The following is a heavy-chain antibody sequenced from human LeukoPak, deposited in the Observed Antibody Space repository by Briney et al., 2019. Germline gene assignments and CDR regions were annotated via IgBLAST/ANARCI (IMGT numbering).Heavy chain of an antibody. CDR1: GGSISSYY. V-gene: IGHV4-34*01. Sequence: SETLSLTCTVSGGSISSYYWSWIRQPAGKGLEWIGEINHSGSTNYNPSLKSRVTISVDTSKNQFSLKLSSVTAADTAVYYCARGRNCSSTSCYWFDPWGQGTLVTVSS. D-gene: IGHD2-2*01. CDR2: INHSGST. CDR3: ARGRNCSSTSCYWFDP. J-gene: IGHJ5*02.